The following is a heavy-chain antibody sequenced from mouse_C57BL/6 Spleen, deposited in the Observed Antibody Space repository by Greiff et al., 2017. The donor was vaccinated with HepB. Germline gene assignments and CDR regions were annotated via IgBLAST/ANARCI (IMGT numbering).Heavy chain of an antibody. J-gene: IGHJ3*01. V-gene: IGHV1-15*01. Sequence: VQLQQSGAELVRPGASVTLSCKASGYTFTDYEMHWVKQTPVHGLEWIGAIDPETGGTAYNQKFKGKAILTADKSSSTAYMELRRLTSEDSAVYYCTRGGYYGSRFFAYWGQGTLVTVSA. D-gene: IGHD1-1*01. CDR3: TRGGYYGSRFFAY. CDR2: IDPETGGT. CDR1: GYTFTDYE.